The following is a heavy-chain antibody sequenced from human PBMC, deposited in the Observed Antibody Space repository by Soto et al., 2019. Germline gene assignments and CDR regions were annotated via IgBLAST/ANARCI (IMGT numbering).Heavy chain of an antibody. CDR3: VKERSGHSYADS. V-gene: IGHV3-23*01. D-gene: IGHD5-18*01. Sequence: EVQLLESGGGLVQPGGSLRLSCAASGFTFSNYAMSWLRQPPGKELEWVSAISGSGDRTYYADSVKGRFTISRDNSKNTLYLQMNSLRAEDSAVYYCVKERSGHSYADSWGQGTLVTVSS. CDR2: ISGSGDRT. CDR1: GFTFSNYA. J-gene: IGHJ4*02.